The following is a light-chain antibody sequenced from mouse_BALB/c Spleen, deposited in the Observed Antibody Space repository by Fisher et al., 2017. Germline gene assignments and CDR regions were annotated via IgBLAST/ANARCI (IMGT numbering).Light chain of an antibody. J-gene: IGKJ5*01. Sequence: IVLTQTPAIMSASPGEKVTMTCSASSSVSYMYWYQQKPGSSPRLLIYDTSNLASGVPVRFSGSGSGTSYSLTISRMEAEDAATYYCQQRSSYPPTFGAGTKLELK. CDR2: DTS. CDR3: QQRSSYPPT. CDR1: SSVSY. V-gene: IGKV4-55*01.